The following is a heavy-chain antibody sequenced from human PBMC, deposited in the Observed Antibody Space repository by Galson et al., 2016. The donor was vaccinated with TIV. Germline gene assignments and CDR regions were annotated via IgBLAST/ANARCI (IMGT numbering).Heavy chain of an antibody. V-gene: IGHV3-33*05. CDR1: GFIFSNYG. J-gene: IGHJ4*02. CDR2: LSHEGSHK. D-gene: IGHD4-17*01. CDR3: ARAPDYGYNFGGTVETHSYYVDY. Sequence: SLRLSCAASGFIFSNYGIHWVRQAPGKGLEWVALLSHEGSHKYYADSVKGRFTISRDNSKNTLYVQMNILRAEDTAVYYCARAPDYGYNFGGTVETHSYYVDYWGQGTLVTVSS.